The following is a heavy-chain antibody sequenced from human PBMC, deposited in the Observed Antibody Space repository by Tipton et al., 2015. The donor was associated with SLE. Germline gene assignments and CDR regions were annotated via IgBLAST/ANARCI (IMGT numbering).Heavy chain of an antibody. CDR3: AKLSDSVGWYYYGLDV. CDR2: INQGGSEK. D-gene: IGHD4-23*01. J-gene: IGHJ6*02. V-gene: IGHV3-7*01. CDR1: GFTFSTYW. Sequence: SLRLSCAASGFTFSTYWMTWVRQAPGKGLEWVANINQGGSEKNYVDSVKGRFTISRDNARKSLSLQMNSLRVEDTAVYYCAKLSDSVGWYYYGLDVWDQGPIGH.